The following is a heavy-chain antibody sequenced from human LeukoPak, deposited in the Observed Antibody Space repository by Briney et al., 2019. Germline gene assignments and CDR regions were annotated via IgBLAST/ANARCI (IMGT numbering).Heavy chain of an antibody. Sequence: SETLSLTCTVSGGSISSYYWSWIRQPPGKGLEWIGYIYYSGSTNYNPSLKSRVTMSVDTSKNQFSLKLSSVTAADTAVYYCARESGYSGYDYFDYWGQGTLVTVSS. CDR1: GGSISSYY. CDR3: ARESGYSGYDYFDY. CDR2: IYYSGST. V-gene: IGHV4-59*12. J-gene: IGHJ4*02. D-gene: IGHD5-12*01.